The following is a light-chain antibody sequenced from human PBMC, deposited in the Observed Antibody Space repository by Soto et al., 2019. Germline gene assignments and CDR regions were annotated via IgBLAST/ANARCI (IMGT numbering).Light chain of an antibody. CDR3: MKGTHWQIT. V-gene: IGKV2-30*02. J-gene: IGKJ5*01. CDR1: QVLVHSDGIAY. Sequence: DVATTHTPLSLPVTLGHPAYISFSANQVLVHSDGIAYFSWFQQRQGRYPSRIIYKVSNRESGVKDRFSGSGSGTDFAVKISRVEHEDVGVYYCMKGTHWQITGGQGPQRELK. CDR2: KVS.